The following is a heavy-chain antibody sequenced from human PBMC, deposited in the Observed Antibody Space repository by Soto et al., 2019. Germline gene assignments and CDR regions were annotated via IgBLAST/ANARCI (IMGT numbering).Heavy chain of an antibody. V-gene: IGHV1-69*01. Sequence: QVQLVQSGAEVKKPGSSVKVSCKASGGTFSSYAISWVRQAPGQGLEWMGGIIPLFGTANYAQKCQGRVKITADESTSKAYTEQSSLRSENTAVYYWARLCGGDCYPVFDHWGQGTLVTVSS. CDR3: ARLCGGDCYPVFDH. J-gene: IGHJ4*02. CDR2: IIPLFGTA. CDR1: GGTFSSYA. D-gene: IGHD2-21*02.